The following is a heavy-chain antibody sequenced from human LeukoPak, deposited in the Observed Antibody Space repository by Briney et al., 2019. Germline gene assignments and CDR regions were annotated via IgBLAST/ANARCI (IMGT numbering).Heavy chain of an antibody. J-gene: IGHJ4*02. Sequence: GGSLRLPCAASGFTFSSYPMTWVRQTPEKGLEWVSSISGSGGTTYYADSVKGRFTISRDNSKNTLYLQMNSLRGEDTAVYFCAKDSAPDFRERYWGQGALVSVSS. CDR2: ISGSGGTT. CDR3: AKDSAPDFRERY. CDR1: GFTFSSYP. V-gene: IGHV3-23*01. D-gene: IGHD3-3*01.